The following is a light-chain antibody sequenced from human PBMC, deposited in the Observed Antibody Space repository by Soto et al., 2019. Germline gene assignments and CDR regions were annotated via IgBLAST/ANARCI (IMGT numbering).Light chain of an antibody. J-gene: IGKJ1*01. CDR3: MQGTHWPWT. CDR1: QSLVDSDGNTF. V-gene: IGKV2-30*01. Sequence: DVVMTQSPLSLPVTLGQPASISCRSSQSLVDSDGNTFLNWYQQRPGQSPRRLIYKVSNRDSGVPDRFSGSGSGTDFTLKISRVEAEDVGVYYCMQGTHWPWTLGQGTKVDIK. CDR2: KVS.